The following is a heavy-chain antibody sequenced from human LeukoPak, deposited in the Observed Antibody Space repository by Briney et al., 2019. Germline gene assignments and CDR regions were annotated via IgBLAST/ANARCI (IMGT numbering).Heavy chain of an antibody. CDR1: GGSFSGYY. J-gene: IGHJ4*02. D-gene: IGHD3-3*01. V-gene: IGHV4-34*01. CDR3: ARGGTGDFWSGYHFDY. Sequence: PSETLSLTCAVYGGSFSGYYWSWIRQPPGKGLEWIGEINHSGSTNYNPSLKSRVTISVDTSKNQFSLKLSSVTAADTAVYYCARGGTGDFWSGYHFDYWGQGTLVTVSS. CDR2: INHSGST.